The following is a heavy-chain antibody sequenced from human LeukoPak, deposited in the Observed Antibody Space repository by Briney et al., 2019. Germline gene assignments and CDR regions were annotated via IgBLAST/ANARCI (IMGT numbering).Heavy chain of an antibody. CDR2: ISAYNHNT. D-gene: IGHD2-2*01. CDR3: ARDLMYCDTMSCYDGDFDY. J-gene: IGHJ4*02. V-gene: IGHV1-18*01. CDR1: GYSFINFG. Sequence: GASVKVSCKASGYSFINFGLSWVRQAPGQGLEWMGWISAYNHNTSYAQKFQGRVTMTIDTSTTTVYMELRSLRSDDTAIYYCARDLMYCDTMSCYDGDFDYWGQGTPVTVSS.